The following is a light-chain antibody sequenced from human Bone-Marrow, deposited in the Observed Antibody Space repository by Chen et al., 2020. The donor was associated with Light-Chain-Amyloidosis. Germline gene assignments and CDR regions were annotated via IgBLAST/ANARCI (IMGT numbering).Light chain of an antibody. CDR1: QGISSY. V-gene: IGKV1-9*01. CDR2: AAS. J-gene: IGKJ3*01. CDR3: QQLNSYPH. Sequence: DIQFTQSPSFLSASVGDRVTITCRASQGISSYLAWYQQKPGKAPKLLIYAASTLQSGVPSRFSGSGSGTEFTLTISSLQPEDFATYYCQQLNSYPHFGPGTKVDIK.